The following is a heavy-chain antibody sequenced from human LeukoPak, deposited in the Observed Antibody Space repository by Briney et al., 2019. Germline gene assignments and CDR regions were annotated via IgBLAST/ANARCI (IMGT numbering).Heavy chain of an antibody. CDR2: IYYSGSI. CDR1: GGSISTYY. J-gene: IGHJ4*02. V-gene: IGHV4-59*08. Sequence: SETLSLTCTVSGGSISTYYWSWIRQPPGKGLEWVGYIYYSGSINYNPSLKSRVTISVDTSKNQFSLKLSSVTAADTAVYYCARSRGYSYGTTFLDYWGQGTLVTVSS. D-gene: IGHD5-18*01. CDR3: ARSRGYSYGTTFLDY.